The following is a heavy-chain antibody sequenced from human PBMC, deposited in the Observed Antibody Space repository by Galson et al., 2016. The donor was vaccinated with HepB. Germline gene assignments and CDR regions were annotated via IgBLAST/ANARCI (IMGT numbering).Heavy chain of an antibody. J-gene: IGHJ4*02. CDR3: ARGAGAGY. CDR2: IQHDGTKQ. Sequence: SLRLSCAASGFTFSRYWMNWVRQAPGKGLEWVANIQHDGTKQYYVDSVKGRFAISRDNAKNLLYLQMSNLRAEDTAVYYCARGAGAGYWGQGTLVTVSS. D-gene: IGHD3-10*01. CDR1: GFTFSRYW. V-gene: IGHV3-7*03.